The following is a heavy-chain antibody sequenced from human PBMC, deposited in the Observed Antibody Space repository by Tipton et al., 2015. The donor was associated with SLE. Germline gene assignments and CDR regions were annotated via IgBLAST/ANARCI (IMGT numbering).Heavy chain of an antibody. D-gene: IGHD3-10*01. CDR1: GGSISSGSYY. V-gene: IGHV4-61*10. CDR2: IYYSGST. CDR3: ATGLGELFYYYGMDV. J-gene: IGHJ6*02. Sequence: TLSLTCTVSGGSISSGSYYWSWIRQPAGKGLEWIGYIYYSGSTNYNPSLKSRVTISVDTSKNQFSLKLSSVTAADTAVYYCATGLGELFYYYGMDVWGQGTTVTVSS.